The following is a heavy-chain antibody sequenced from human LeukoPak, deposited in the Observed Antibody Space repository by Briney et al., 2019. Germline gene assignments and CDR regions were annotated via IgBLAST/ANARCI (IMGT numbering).Heavy chain of an antibody. D-gene: IGHD5-18*01. Sequence: SETLSLTCTVSGGSFSNYYWSWIRQPPGKGLEWIGYIYYSGSTDYNPSLKSRVTISVDTSKNQFSLNLSSVTAADTAVYYCARHPTALVSYGFDPWGQGTLVTVSS. J-gene: IGHJ5*02. V-gene: IGHV4-59*08. CDR2: IYYSGST. CDR3: ARHPTALVSYGFDP. CDR1: GGSFSNYY.